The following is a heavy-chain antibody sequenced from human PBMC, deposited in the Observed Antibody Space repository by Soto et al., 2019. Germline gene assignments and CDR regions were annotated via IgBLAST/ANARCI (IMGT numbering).Heavy chain of an antibody. V-gene: IGHV3-7*04. D-gene: IGHD3-22*01. CDR3: ARDEGNYYDSSGYLNFDY. Sequence: GGSLRLSCAASGFTFSSYWMSWVRQAPGKGLEWVANIKQDGSEKYYVDSVKGRFTISRDNAKNSLYLQMNSLRAEDTAVYHCARDEGNYYDSSGYLNFDYWGQGTLVTVSS. CDR1: GFTFSSYW. CDR2: IKQDGSEK. J-gene: IGHJ4*02.